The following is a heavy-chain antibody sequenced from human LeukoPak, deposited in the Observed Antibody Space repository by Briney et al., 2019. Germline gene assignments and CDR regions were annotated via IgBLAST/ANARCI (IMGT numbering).Heavy chain of an antibody. V-gene: IGHV1-69*13. CDR1: GGTFSSYA. CDR2: IIPIFGTA. D-gene: IGHD3-3*01. Sequence: ASVKVSCKASGGTFSSYAISWVRQAPGQGLEWMGGIIPIFGTANYAQKFQGRVTITADESTSTAYMELSSLRSEDTAVYYRARGNYDFWSGYSLALGGDWFDPWGQGTLVTVSS. J-gene: IGHJ5*02. CDR3: ARGNYDFWSGYSLALGGDWFDP.